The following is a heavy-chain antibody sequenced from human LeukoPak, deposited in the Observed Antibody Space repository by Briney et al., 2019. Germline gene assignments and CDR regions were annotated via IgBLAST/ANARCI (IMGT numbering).Heavy chain of an antibody. CDR2: ISGSGGST. J-gene: IGHJ6*03. CDR1: GFTFSSYA. CDR3: AKGTRPRAHLSVYYYYYYMDV. Sequence: GGSLRLSCAASGFTFSSYAMSWVRQAPGKGLEWVSAISGSGGSTYYADSVKGRFTISRDNSKSTLYLQMNSLRAEDTAVYYCAKGTRPRAHLSVYYYYYYMDVWGKGTTVTISS. V-gene: IGHV3-23*01. D-gene: IGHD3-3*02.